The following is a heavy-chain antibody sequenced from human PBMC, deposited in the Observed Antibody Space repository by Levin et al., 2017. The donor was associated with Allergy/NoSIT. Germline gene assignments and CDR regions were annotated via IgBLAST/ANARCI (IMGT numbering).Heavy chain of an antibody. CDR2: INPNSGGT. D-gene: IGHD3-22*01. J-gene: IGHJ3*02. Sequence: GESLKISCKASGYTFTGYYMHWVRQAPGQGLEWMGWINPNSGGTNYAQKFQGRVTMTRDTSISTAYMELSRLRSDDTAVYYCAREGYYDSSGYLFDAFDIWGQGTMVTVSS. CDR1: GYTFTGYY. CDR3: AREGYYDSSGYLFDAFDI. V-gene: IGHV1-2*02.